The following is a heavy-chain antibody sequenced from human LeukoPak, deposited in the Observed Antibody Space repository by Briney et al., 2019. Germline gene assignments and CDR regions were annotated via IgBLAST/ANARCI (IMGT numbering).Heavy chain of an antibody. J-gene: IGHJ4*02. D-gene: IGHD3-10*01. V-gene: IGHV3-48*04. Sequence: GGSLRLSCAASGFTFSSYSMNWVRQAPGKGLEWVSYISSSSSTIYYADSVKGRFTISRDNAKNSLYLQMNSLRAEDTAVYYCARDEVADSLLWFGELFGGNDYWGQGTLVTVSS. CDR3: ARDEVADSLLWFGELFGGNDY. CDR1: GFTFSSYS. CDR2: ISSSSSTI.